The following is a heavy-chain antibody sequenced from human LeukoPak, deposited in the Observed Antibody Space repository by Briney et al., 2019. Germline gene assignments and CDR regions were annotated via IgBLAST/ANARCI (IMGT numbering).Heavy chain of an antibody. D-gene: IGHD1-26*01. CDR2: IKNKANSYIT. J-gene: IGHJ4*02. CDR3: ASIRGTLGY. Sequence: GGSLRLSCAASGFTFSDHFMDWVRQAPGKGLEWVGRIKNKANSYITQYAASMEGGFTISRDDSKNSLYLQMSSLKTEDTAMYYCASIRGTLGYWGQGTVVTVSS. CDR1: GFTFSDHF. V-gene: IGHV3-72*01.